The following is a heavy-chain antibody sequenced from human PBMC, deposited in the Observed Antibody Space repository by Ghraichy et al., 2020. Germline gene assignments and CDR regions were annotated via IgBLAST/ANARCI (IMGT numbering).Heavy chain of an antibody. CDR1: GVTFSSNS. CDR3: ARGGGAGTPVLYGMDV. J-gene: IGHJ6*02. Sequence: ETLSLTCAASGVTFSSNSMNWVRQAPGKGLEWVSSISSSSRYIYYADSVKGRFTISRDNAMKSLHLQMNSLRAEDTAVYYCARGGGAGTPVLYGMDVWGQGTTVTVSS. CDR2: ISSSSRYI. V-gene: IGHV3-21*01. D-gene: IGHD6-19*01.